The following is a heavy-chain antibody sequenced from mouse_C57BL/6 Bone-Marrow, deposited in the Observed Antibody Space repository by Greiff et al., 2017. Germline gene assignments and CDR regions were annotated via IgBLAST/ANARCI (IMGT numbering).Heavy chain of an antibody. CDR3: ARDPAPTD. CDR1: GYAFSSSW. Sequence: VQLQQSGPELVKPGASVKISCKASGYAFSSSWMNWVKQRPGKGLEWIGRIYPGDGDTNYNGKFKGKATLTADKSSSTAYMQLSSLTSEDSAVYFCARDPAPTDWGKGTTLTVSS. J-gene: IGHJ2*01. D-gene: IGHD1-2*01. V-gene: IGHV1-82*01. CDR2: IYPGDGDT.